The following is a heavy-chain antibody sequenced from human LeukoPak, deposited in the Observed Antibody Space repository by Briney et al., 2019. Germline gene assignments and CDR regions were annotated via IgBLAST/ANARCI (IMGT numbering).Heavy chain of an antibody. J-gene: IGHJ5*02. D-gene: IGHD2-2*01. Sequence: SETLSLTCAVYGGSFSGYYWSWIRQPPGKGLEWIGEINHSGSTNYNPSLKSRVTISVDTSKNQFSLKLSSVTAADTAVYYCASHSSSSTSCYDRGFDPWGQGTLVTVSS. CDR3: ASHSSSSTSCYDRGFDP. V-gene: IGHV4-34*01. CDR1: GGSFSGYY. CDR2: INHSGST.